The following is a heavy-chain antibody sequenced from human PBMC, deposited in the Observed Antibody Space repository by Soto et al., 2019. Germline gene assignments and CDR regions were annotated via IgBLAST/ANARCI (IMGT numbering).Heavy chain of an antibody. CDR3: ASWAGYSS. CDR1: GYTFTSYD. CDR2: MNPNSGNT. D-gene: IGHD3-9*01. V-gene: IGHV1-8*01. J-gene: IGHJ4*02. Sequence: QVQLEQSGAEVKKPGASVKVSCKASGYTFTSYDVNWWRQATGQGLEWMGWMNPNSGNTGSAQKFQGRVTMTRDTSITIAYLELGSLTSEDTAVYYCASWAGYSSWGQGTLVTVSS.